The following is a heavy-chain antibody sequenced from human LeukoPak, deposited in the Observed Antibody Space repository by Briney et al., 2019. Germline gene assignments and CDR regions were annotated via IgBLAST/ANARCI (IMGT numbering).Heavy chain of an antibody. Sequence: ASVKVSCKASGYTFIRYDINWVRQATGQGLEWMGWMNPTSGHTGYAQNFQGRVTMTRDTSISTAYMELNSLTSEDTAVYYCARSPVGVRKKHDFWGQGTLVIVSS. D-gene: IGHD3-10*01. CDR2: MNPTSGHT. V-gene: IGHV1-8*01. CDR1: GYTFIRYD. J-gene: IGHJ4*02. CDR3: ARSPVGVRKKHDF.